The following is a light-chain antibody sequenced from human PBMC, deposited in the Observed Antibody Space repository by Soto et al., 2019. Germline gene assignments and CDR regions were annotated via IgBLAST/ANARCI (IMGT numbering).Light chain of an antibody. CDR3: CSFAGTSTVV. V-gene: IGLV2-23*02. Sequence: QSALTQPASVSGSPGQSITISCTGTSSDVGRYDLVSWYQHHPGHAPKPIIAEVNKRPSGVSNRFSGSKSGNTASLTISGLQADDEADYHCCSFAGTSTVVFGTGTKVTVL. J-gene: IGLJ1*01. CDR1: SSDVGRYDL. CDR2: EVN.